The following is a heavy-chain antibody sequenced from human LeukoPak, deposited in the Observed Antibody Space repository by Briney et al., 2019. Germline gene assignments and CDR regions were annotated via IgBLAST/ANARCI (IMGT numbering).Heavy chain of an antibody. CDR1: GYTFTSYD. CDR2: MNANSGNT. J-gene: IGHJ4*02. Sequence: ASVKVSCKASGYTFTSYDINWVRQATGQGLEWMGWMNANSGNTGYAQKFQGRVTMTRNTSISTACMELSSLRSEDTAVYYCARAGGYCGRISCPYYFDYWGQGSLVAVSS. CDR3: ARAGGYCGRISCPYYFDY. D-gene: IGHD2-15*01. V-gene: IGHV1-8*01.